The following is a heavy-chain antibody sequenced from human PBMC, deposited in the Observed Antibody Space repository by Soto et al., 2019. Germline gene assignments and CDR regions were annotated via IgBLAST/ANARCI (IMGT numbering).Heavy chain of an antibody. J-gene: IGHJ5*02. V-gene: IGHV1-69*13. Sequence: SVTVSCKASGGTFSSYAISWVRQAPGQGLEWMGGIIPIFGTANYAQKFQGRVTITADESTSTAYMELSSLRSEDTAVYYCARGGKHAELVTIFGVVIMGYNCFDPWG. CDR3: ARGGKHAELVTIFGVVIMGYNCFDP. CDR2: IIPIFGTA. CDR1: GGTFSSYA. D-gene: IGHD3-3*01.